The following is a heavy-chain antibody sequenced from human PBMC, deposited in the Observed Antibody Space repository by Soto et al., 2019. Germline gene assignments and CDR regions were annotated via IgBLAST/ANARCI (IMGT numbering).Heavy chain of an antibody. CDR2: ISAYNGNT. V-gene: IGHV1-18*01. CDR1: GYTFTSYG. Sequence: ASVKVSCKASGYTFTSYGISWVRQAPGQGLEWMGWISAYNGNTNYAQKLQGRDTMTTDTSTSTAYVELRSLRSDDTAVYYCAREPECYDILTGPPRYWGQGTLVTVSS. CDR3: AREPECYDILTGPPRY. J-gene: IGHJ4*02. D-gene: IGHD3-9*01.